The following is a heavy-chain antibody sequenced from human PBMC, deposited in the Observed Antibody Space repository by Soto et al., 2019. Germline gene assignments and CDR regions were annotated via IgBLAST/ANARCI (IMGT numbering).Heavy chain of an antibody. Sequence: GGSLRLSCAASGFTFSSYGMHWVRQAPGKGLEWVAVISYDGNNRYYADSVKGRFTISRDNPKNTLYLQMNSLRAEDTAVYYCASTWSGYYYFDSWGQGTLVTVSS. V-gene: IGHV3-30*03. J-gene: IGHJ4*02. D-gene: IGHD3-3*01. CDR1: GFTFSSYG. CDR2: ISYDGNNR. CDR3: ASTWSGYYYFDS.